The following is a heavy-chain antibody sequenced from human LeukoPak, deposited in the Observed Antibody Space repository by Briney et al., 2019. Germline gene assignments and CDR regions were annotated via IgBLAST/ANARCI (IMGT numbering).Heavy chain of an antibody. CDR3: TTGSSSRSTVSYYYSYMDI. V-gene: IGHV3-15*01. Sequence: GGSLRLSCEASGFTFAKAWMSWVRQAPGKGLEWVGRIKSKTEGGRTDYAAPVRGRLTIPRDDSNNMVYLQMNSLKTEDTGVYYCTTGSSSRSTVSYYYSYMDIWGKGTTVIVSS. CDR2: IKSKTEGGRT. J-gene: IGHJ6*03. D-gene: IGHD4-17*01. CDR1: GFTFAKAW.